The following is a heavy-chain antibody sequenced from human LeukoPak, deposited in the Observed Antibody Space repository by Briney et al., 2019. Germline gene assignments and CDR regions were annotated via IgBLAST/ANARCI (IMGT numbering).Heavy chain of an antibody. CDR3: ARRQWEAAADPHAFDI. Sequence: GESLKISCKGSGYSFSSYWIGWVRQMPGKGLECMGIIYPDDSDTRYSPSFQGQVTISADKSISTAYLQWSSLKASDTAMYYCARRQWEAAADPHAFDIWGQGTMVTVSS. V-gene: IGHV5-51*01. CDR1: GYSFSSYW. CDR2: IYPDDSDT. D-gene: IGHD6-13*01. J-gene: IGHJ3*02.